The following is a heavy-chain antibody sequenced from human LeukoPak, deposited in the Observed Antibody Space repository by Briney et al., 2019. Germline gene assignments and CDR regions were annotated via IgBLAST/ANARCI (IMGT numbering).Heavy chain of an antibody. CDR3: AGVPDIVVVPAAPGYFQH. D-gene: IGHD2-2*01. CDR1: GYTFTGYY. CDR2: INPNSGGT. J-gene: IGHJ1*01. Sequence: ASVKVSCKASGYTFTGYYMHWVRQAPGQGLEWMGWINPNSGGTNYAQKFQGRVTMTRDTSISTAYMELSRLRSDDTAVFYCAGVPDIVVVPAAPGYFQHWGQGTLVTVSS. V-gene: IGHV1-2*02.